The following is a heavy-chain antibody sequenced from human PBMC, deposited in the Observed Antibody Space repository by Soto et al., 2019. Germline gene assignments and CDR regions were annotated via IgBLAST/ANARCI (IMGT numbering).Heavy chain of an antibody. D-gene: IGHD6-19*01. CDR3: ARVVEQWLVRYYYGMDV. J-gene: IGHJ6*02. V-gene: IGHV3-74*01. CDR2: INSDGIST. CDR1: GFTFSSYW. Sequence: EGSCRDCCAASGFTFSSYWMHWVRQAPGKVLVWVSRINSDGISTSYADSVKGRFTISRDNAKNTLYLQMNSLRAEDTAVYYCARVVEQWLVRYYYGMDVWAQGTTVTVSS.